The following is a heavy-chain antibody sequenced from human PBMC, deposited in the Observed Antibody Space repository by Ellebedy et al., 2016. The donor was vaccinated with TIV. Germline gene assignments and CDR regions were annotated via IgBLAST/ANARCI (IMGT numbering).Heavy chain of an antibody. CDR1: GYNLADYY. CDR2: NNPSSGGT. J-gene: IGHJ6*02. CDR3: ARSRATRYGMDV. Sequence: AASVKVSCKASGYNLADYYIHWVRQAPGQGLEWLGWNNPSSGGTNYEQRFQGRVTMTRDTSTNTAYMELSSLRSDDTAVYYCARSRATRYGMDVWGHGTTVTVSS. V-gene: IGHV1-2*02. D-gene: IGHD5-24*01.